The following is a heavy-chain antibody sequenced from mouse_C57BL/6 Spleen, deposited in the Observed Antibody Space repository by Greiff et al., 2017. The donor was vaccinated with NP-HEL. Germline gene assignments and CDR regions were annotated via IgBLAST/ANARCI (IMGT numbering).Heavy chain of an antibody. CDR2: IYPGSGST. CDR3: ARPLLDDYYAMDY. CDR1: GYTFTSYW. D-gene: IGHD6-1*01. V-gene: IGHV1-55*01. J-gene: IGHJ4*01. Sequence: QVQLQQSGAELVKPGASVKMSCKASGYTFTSYWITWVKQRPGQGLEWIGDIYPGSGSTNYNEKFKSKATLTVDTSSSTAYMQLSSLTSEDSAVYYCARPLLDDYYAMDYWGQGTSVTVSS.